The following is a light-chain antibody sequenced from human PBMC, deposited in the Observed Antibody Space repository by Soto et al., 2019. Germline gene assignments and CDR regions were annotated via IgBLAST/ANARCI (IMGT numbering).Light chain of an antibody. J-gene: IGKJ1*01. Sequence: TQSPATLSSSPGERATLSCGASDNVLSYLAWYQQKPGQPPRLLISGAATRATDIPARFSGSGSGTEFTLTISSLQSEDSAVYYCLQYYNWPRTFGQGTKVDIK. CDR2: GAA. CDR1: DNVLSY. CDR3: LQYYNWPRT. V-gene: IGKV3-15*01.